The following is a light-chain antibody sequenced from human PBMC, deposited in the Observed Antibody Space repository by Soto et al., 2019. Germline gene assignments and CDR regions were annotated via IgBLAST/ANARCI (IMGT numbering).Light chain of an antibody. V-gene: IGKV1-39*01. J-gene: IGKJ4*01. CDR1: QTISTY. CDR2: DVS. Sequence: DIQMTQSPSSLSSSVGDRVTLSCRASQTISTYLHWYQHKPGRAPRLLISDVSNVPSGVPARFRGSGSETEFTLTITYLQPEDFATYYCQQGYSIPALTFGGGTKVELK. CDR3: QQGYSIPALT.